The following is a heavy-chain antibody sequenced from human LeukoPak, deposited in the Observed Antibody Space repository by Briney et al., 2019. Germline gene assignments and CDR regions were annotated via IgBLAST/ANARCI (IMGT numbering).Heavy chain of an antibody. J-gene: IGHJ3*02. D-gene: IGHD2-15*01. CDR3: ARRLGYCSGGSCARGAFDI. V-gene: IGHV1-8*01. CDR1: GYTFTSYD. CDR2: MNPNSGNT. Sequence: ASVKVSFKASGYTFTSYDINWVRQPTAQGLEWVGCMNPNSGNTGYAQKFQGRVTMTSNTSITTAYMELSSLRSEDTAVYYCARRLGYCSGGSCARGAFDIWGQGTMVTVSS.